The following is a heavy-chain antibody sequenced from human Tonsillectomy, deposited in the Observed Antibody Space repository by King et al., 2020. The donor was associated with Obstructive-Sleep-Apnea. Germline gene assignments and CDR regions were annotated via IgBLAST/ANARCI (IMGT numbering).Heavy chain of an antibody. CDR1: GYSISSGYY. V-gene: IGHV4-38-2*02. CDR2: VSHGGST. CDR3: AREGYCSGGTCYSAY. J-gene: IGHJ4*02. D-gene: IGHD2-15*01. Sequence: QLQESGPGLVKPSETLSLTCTVSGYSISSGYYWGWIRQPPGKGLEWIGSVSHGGSTYYNPSLKSRVTISVDTSKNQFSLKLSSVTAADTAVYYCAREGYCSGGTCYSAYWGQGTLVTVSS.